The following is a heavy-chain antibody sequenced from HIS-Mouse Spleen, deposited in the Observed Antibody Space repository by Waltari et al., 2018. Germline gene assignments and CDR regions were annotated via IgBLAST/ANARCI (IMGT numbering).Heavy chain of an antibody. CDR2: IYYSGST. J-gene: IGHJ2*01. CDR1: GGSISSSSYY. V-gene: IGHV4-39*07. D-gene: IGHD6-13*01. Sequence: QLQLQESGPGLVKPSETLSLTCTVSGGSISSSSYYWGWIRQPPGKGLEWIGSIYYSGSTDYHPSRKSRVTISVDTSKNQFSLKLSSVTAADTAVYYCAREIPYSSSWYDWYFDLWGRGTLVTVSS. CDR3: AREIPYSSSWYDWYFDL.